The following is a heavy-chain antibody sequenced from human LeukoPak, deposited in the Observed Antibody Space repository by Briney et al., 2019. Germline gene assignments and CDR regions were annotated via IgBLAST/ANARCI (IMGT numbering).Heavy chain of an antibody. D-gene: IGHD2-15*01. J-gene: IGHJ5*02. Sequence: PGGSLRLSCAASGFTFSSYEMNWVRQAPGKGLERVSYISSSGSTIYYADSVKGRFTISRDNAKNSLYLQLNSLRAEDTAVYYCARSLVVGAAYPYHWGQGTLVTVSS. CDR2: ISSSGSTI. CDR3: ARSLVVGAAYPYH. CDR1: GFTFSSYE. V-gene: IGHV3-48*03.